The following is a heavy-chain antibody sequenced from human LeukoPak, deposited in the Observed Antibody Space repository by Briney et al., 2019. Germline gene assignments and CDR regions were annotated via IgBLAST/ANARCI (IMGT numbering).Heavy chain of an antibody. CDR3: ARLMGGRWLQPPFDY. D-gene: IGHD5-24*01. J-gene: IGHJ4*02. CDR2: IKQDGSEK. CDR1: GFTFSSYW. V-gene: IGHV3-7*01. Sequence: GGSLRLSCAASGFTFSSYWMSWVRQAPGKGLEWVANIKQDGSEKYYVDSVKGRFTISRDNAKNSLYLQMNSLRVEDTAVYYCARLMGGRWLQPPFDYWGQGTLVTVSS.